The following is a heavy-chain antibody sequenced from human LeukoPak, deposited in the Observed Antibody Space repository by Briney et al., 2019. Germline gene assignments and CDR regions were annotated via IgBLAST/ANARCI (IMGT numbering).Heavy chain of an antibody. Sequence: GGSLRLSCAASGVTFSIYWMHWVRHAPGKGLVWVSRINSDGSSTSYADSVKGRFTISRDNAKNTLYLQMNSLRAEDTAVYYCARPLGYSYDYYYYYYGMDVWGQGTTVTVSS. V-gene: IGHV3-74*01. CDR2: INSDGSST. J-gene: IGHJ6*02. CDR3: ARPLGYSYDYYYYYYGMDV. D-gene: IGHD5-18*01. CDR1: GVTFSIYW.